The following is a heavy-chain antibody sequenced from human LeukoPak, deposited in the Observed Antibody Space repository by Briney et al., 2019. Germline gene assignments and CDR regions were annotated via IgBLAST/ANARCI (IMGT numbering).Heavy chain of an antibody. V-gene: IGHV4-39*07. J-gene: IGHJ1*01. CDR1: GGSISTNNNY. D-gene: IGHD2-2*01. CDR3: ARVSRHLKYFQH. Sequence: SETLSLTCTVSGGSISTNNNYWGWIRQPPGKGLEWIGSIYYSGSTYYNPSLKSRVTISVDTSKNQFSLKLSSVTAADTAVYYCARVSRHLKYFQHWGQGTLVTVSS. CDR2: IYYSGST.